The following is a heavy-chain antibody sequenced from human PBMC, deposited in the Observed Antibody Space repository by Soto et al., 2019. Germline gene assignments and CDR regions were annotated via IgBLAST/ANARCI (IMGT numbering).Heavy chain of an antibody. CDR2: IIPIFGTA. D-gene: IGHD3-22*01. J-gene: IGHJ3*02. Sequence: SVKVSCKASGGTLSSYAISWVRQAPGQVLEWMGGIIPIFGTANYAQKFQGRVTITADESTSTAYMELNSLRAEDTAVYYCARGWDSSGYYSGWSAFDIWGQGTMVTVSS. CDR3: ARGWDSSGYYSGWSAFDI. CDR1: GGTLSSYA. V-gene: IGHV1-69*13.